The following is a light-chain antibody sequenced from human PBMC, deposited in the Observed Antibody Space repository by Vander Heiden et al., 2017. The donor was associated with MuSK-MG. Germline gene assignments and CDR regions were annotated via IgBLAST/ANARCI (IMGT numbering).Light chain of an antibody. V-gene: IGKV1-39*01. Sequence: DIQMTQSPSSLSASVGDRVTITCRASQSISSYLNWYQQKPGKAPKLLIYAASSLQSGVPSRFSGSGSGTDFTLTISSLQPEDFATYYCQQSYSTPLTFRGGTKVEIK. CDR2: AAS. J-gene: IGKJ4*01. CDR3: QQSYSTPLT. CDR1: QSISSY.